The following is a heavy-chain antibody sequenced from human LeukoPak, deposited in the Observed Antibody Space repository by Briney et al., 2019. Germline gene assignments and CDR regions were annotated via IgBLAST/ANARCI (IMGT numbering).Heavy chain of an antibody. V-gene: IGHV5-51*01. CDR2: IYPGDSDT. D-gene: IGHD6-6*01. J-gene: IGHJ5*02. CDR1: GYIFTHYW. CDR3: ASIEYSSSAGTGWFDP. Sequence: GESLKISCQVSGYIFTHYWIGWVRQMPGKGLEWMGIIYPGDSDTRYSPSFQGQVTISADKSISTAYLQWSSLKASDTAMYYCASIEYSSSAGTGWFDPWGQGTLVTVSS.